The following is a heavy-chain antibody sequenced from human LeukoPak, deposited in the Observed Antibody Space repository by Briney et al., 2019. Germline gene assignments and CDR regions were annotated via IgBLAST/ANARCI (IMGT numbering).Heavy chain of an antibody. Sequence: GESLQISCKDSGNTFTTSLIVWVRRMPGKGLEWMGIIYPGDSDTKYSPSFQGQVTISADKSISTAYLQWSSLKASDTAIYYCARPKYSSSLAFDYWGQGTPVTVSS. CDR1: GNTFTTSL. CDR2: IYPGDSDT. V-gene: IGHV5-51*01. D-gene: IGHD6-6*01. CDR3: ARPKYSSSLAFDY. J-gene: IGHJ4*02.